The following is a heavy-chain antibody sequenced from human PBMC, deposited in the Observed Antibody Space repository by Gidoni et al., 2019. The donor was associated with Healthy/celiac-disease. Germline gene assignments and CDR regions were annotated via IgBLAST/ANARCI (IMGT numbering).Heavy chain of an antibody. CDR2: IKQDGSEK. D-gene: IGHD4-17*01. J-gene: IGHJ4*02. CDR1: GFTFSSYW. CDR3: AGGRRVDYGFDY. Sequence: EVQLVESGGGLVQPGGSLRLYGAASGFTFSSYWMSWVRQGPGKGLAWVANIKQDGSEKYYVDSVKGRFTISRDNAKNSLYLQMNSLRAEDTAVYYCAGGRRVDYGFDYWGQGTLVTVSS. V-gene: IGHV3-7*01.